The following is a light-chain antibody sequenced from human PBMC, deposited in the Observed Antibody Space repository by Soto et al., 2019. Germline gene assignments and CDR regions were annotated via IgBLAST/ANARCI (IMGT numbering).Light chain of an antibody. CDR3: QQYDSSPLT. CDR2: GAS. Sequence: EIVLTQSPGTLSLSPGERATLSCRASQSVSSSYLAWYQQKPGQAPRLLIYGASNRATGIADRFSGSGSGTAFTLTISRLEPEDFAVYYCQQYDSSPLTFGGGTKVEIK. J-gene: IGKJ4*01. CDR1: QSVSSSY. V-gene: IGKV3-20*01.